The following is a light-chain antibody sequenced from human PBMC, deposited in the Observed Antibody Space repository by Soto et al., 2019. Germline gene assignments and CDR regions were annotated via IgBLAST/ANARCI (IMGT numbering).Light chain of an antibody. CDR3: QQYNKWPWT. J-gene: IGKJ1*01. CDR1: QSVSSD. CDR2: GAS. Sequence: EIVMTQSPATLSVSPGESATLSCRASQSVSSDLAWFQQKPGQAPRLLISGASTRATGIPARFSGSGSGTEFTLTISSLQSEDFAVYYCQQYNKWPWTFGQGTKVEIK. V-gene: IGKV3-15*01.